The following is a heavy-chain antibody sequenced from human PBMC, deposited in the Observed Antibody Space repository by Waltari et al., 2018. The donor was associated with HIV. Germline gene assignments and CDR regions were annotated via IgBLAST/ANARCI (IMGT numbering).Heavy chain of an antibody. D-gene: IGHD2-2*01. Sequence: VQLVESGGGLIQPGGSRSLSCAASGFSVSDNYMSWVRQAPGKRPEWVAVVYLGGSTDYADSVRGRFTTSRDESKNMLYLQMNSLRAEDTAVYYCARALTRGLWDSWGQGTLVSVSS. J-gene: IGHJ4*02. CDR1: GFSVSDNY. V-gene: IGHV3-53*01. CDR3: ARALTRGLWDS. CDR2: VYLGGST.